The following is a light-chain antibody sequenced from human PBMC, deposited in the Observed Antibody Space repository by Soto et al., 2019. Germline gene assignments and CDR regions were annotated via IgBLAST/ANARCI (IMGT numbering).Light chain of an antibody. CDR3: QQYGGSPT. Sequence: EIVLTRSRGTLSLSPGERATLSCRASQSVSSSYLAWYQQKPGQAPRLLIYGPSSRATGIPDRFSVSGSGTDFPLTISRLQPEDVAVDYCQQYGGSPTFGQGTKVDIK. J-gene: IGKJ1*01. V-gene: IGKV3-20*01. CDR2: GPS. CDR1: QSVSSSY.